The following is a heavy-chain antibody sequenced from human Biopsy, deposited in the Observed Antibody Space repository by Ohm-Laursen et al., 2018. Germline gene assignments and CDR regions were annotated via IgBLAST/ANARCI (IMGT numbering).Heavy chain of an antibody. J-gene: IGHJ4*02. CDR1: GFTFSGYA. CDR2: IDGAGSST. CDR3: AEGDWIYYFDN. Sequence: GSLRLSCAAPGFTFSGYAMSWVRQPPGKGLEWVSGIDGAGSSTYYADSVKGRFTIFRDNSQKTVWLEMSSLRVEDTAVYYCAEGDWIYYFDNWGQGVPVTVSS. D-gene: IGHD2-21*02. V-gene: IGHV3-23*03.